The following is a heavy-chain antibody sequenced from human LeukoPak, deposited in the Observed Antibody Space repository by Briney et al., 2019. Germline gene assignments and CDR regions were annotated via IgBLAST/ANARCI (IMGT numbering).Heavy chain of an antibody. D-gene: IGHD1-26*01. J-gene: IGHJ2*01. CDR2: ISYDGSNK. CDR1: GFTFSSYA. V-gene: IGHV3-30-3*01. Sequence: GRSLRLSCAASGFTFSSYAMHWVRQAPGKGLEWVAVISYDGSNKYYADSVKGRFTISRDNSKNTLYLQMNSLRAEDTAVYYCARDRWELLLLWYFDLWGRGTLVTVSS. CDR3: ARDRWELLLLWYFDL.